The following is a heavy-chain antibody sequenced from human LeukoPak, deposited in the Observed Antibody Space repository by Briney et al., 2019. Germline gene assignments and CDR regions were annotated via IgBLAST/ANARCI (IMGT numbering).Heavy chain of an antibody. Sequence: GGSLRLSCAASGFTFSSYGMHWVRQAPGEGLEWVAVISYDGSNKYYADSVKGRFTISRDNSKNTLYLQMNSLRAEDTAVYYCAIRNWFDPWGQGTLVTVSS. CDR3: AIRNWFDP. CDR2: ISYDGSNK. J-gene: IGHJ5*02. V-gene: IGHV3-30*03. CDR1: GFTFSSYG.